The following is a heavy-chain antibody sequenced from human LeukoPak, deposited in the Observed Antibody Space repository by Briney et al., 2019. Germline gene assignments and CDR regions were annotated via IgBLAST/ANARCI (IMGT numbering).Heavy chain of an antibody. V-gene: IGHV1-24*01. D-gene: IGHD1-26*01. CDR3: ATGRTKWDLLNY. Sequence: GASVKVSCKVSGYTLTELSLHWVRQPPGKGIEWMGGLDPEDGEMINSQKFQGRVTMTEDTSTDIAYMEMSSLRSEDTAVYYCATGRTKWDLLNYWGQGTLVTVSS. J-gene: IGHJ4*02. CDR2: LDPEDGEM. CDR1: GYTLTELS.